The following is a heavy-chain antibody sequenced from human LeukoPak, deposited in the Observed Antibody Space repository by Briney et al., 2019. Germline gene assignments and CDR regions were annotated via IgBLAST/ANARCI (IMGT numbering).Heavy chain of an antibody. Sequence: SETLSLTCTVSGGSLSSYYWSWIRQPPGKGLEWIGYIYYSGSTNYNPSLKSRVTISVDTSKNQFSLKLSSVTAADTAVYYCAAGGTYCGGDCYSGDAFDIWGQGTMVTVSS. CDR1: GGSLSSYY. CDR3: AAGGTYCGGDCYSGDAFDI. CDR2: IYYSGST. D-gene: IGHD2-21*02. J-gene: IGHJ3*02. V-gene: IGHV4-59*01.